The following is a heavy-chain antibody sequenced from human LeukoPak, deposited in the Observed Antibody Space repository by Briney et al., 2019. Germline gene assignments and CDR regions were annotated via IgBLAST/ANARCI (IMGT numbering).Heavy chain of an antibody. J-gene: IGHJ4*02. CDR2: IYPRDSDT. D-gene: IGHD3-3*01. V-gene: IGHV5-51*01. Sequence: GESLKISCKGSGYSFTSYWIGWVRQMPGKGLEWMGIIYPRDSDTRYSPSFQGQVTISADKSISTAYLQWSSLRASDTAMYYCARHGAPGFLEWLSELDYWGQGTLVTVSS. CDR3: ARHGAPGFLEWLSELDY. CDR1: GYSFTSYW.